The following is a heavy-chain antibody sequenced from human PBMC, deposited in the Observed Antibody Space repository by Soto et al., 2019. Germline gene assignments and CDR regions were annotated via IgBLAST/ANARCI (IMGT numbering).Heavy chain of an antibody. Sequence: QVQLVESGGGVVQPGRSLRLSCAASGFTFSSYGMHWVRQAPGKGLEWVAVISHDGNYKYYADSVKGRFTISRDNSKNTLSLQMNSLRDEDTAVYYCARDRLQSDRGDGMDVWGQGTTVTVSS. CDR2: ISHDGNYK. CDR1: GFTFSSYG. D-gene: IGHD3-10*01. J-gene: IGHJ6*02. CDR3: ARDRLQSDRGDGMDV. V-gene: IGHV3-30*03.